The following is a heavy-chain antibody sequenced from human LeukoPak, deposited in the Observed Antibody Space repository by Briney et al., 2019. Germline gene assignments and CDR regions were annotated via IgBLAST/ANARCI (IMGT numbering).Heavy chain of an antibody. CDR2: INPSGGST. V-gene: IGHV1-46*01. CDR3: ARDPREYYYYMDV. J-gene: IGHJ6*03. CDR1: GYTFTSYC. D-gene: IGHD5-24*01. Sequence: GASVKVSCKASGYTFTSYCMHWVRQAPGQGLEWMGIINPSGGSTSYAQKFQGRVTMTRDTSTSTVYMELSSLRSGDTAVYYCARDPREYYYYMDVWGKGTTVTVSS.